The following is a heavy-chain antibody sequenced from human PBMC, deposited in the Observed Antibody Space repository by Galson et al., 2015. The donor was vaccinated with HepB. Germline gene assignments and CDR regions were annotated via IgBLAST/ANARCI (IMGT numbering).Heavy chain of an antibody. V-gene: IGHV3-64D*06. CDR1: GFTFSSYA. CDR3: VKDRKYYYGSGSYGDY. J-gene: IGHJ4*02. Sequence: SLRLSCAASGFTFSSYAMHWVRQAPGKGLEYVSAISSNGGSTYYADSVKGRFTISRDNSKNTLYLQMSSLRAEDTAVYYCVKDRKYYYGSGSYGDYWGQGTLDTVSS. CDR2: ISSNGGST. D-gene: IGHD3-10*01.